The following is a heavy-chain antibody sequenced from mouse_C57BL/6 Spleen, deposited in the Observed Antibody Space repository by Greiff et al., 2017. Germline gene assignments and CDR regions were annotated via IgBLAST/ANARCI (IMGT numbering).Heavy chain of an antibody. V-gene: IGHV7-3*01. CDR1: GFTFTDYY. CDR2: IRNKANGYTT. Sequence: EVMLVESGGGLVQPGGSLSLSCAASGFTFTDYYMSWVRQPPGKALEWLGFIRNKANGYTTEYSASVKGRFTISRDNSQSILYLQMNALRAEDSATYYCARPIYDGFYWYFDVWGTGTTVTVSS. J-gene: IGHJ1*03. CDR3: ARPIYDGFYWYFDV. D-gene: IGHD2-3*01.